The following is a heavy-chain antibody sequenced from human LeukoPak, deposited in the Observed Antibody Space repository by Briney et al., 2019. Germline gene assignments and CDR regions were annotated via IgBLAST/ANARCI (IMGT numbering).Heavy chain of an antibody. D-gene: IGHD3-10*01. Sequence: SETLSLTCTVSGGSISSGGYYWSWIRQHPGKGLEWIGYIYYSGSTYYNPSLKSRVTISVDTSKNQFSLKLSSVTAADTAVYYCARVSVRIDAFDIWGQGTMVTVSS. J-gene: IGHJ3*02. CDR2: IYYSGST. CDR3: ARVSVRIDAFDI. V-gene: IGHV4-31*03. CDR1: GGSISSGGYY.